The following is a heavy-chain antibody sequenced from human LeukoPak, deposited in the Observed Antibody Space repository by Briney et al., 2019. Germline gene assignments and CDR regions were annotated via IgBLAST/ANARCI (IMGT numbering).Heavy chain of an antibody. CDR2: IHTSGTT. CDR3: ARGDYYDGGGRNWFDP. V-gene: IGHV4-4*07. D-gene: IGHD3-16*01. Sequence: SETLSLTCTVSGGSMSSYYWSFIRQPAGKGLEWIGRIHTSGTTYYNPSLTSRVTMSVDTSKNQFSLRLTSVTAADTAVYYCARGDYYDGGGRNWFDPWGQGTLVTVSS. CDR1: GGSMSSYY. J-gene: IGHJ5*02.